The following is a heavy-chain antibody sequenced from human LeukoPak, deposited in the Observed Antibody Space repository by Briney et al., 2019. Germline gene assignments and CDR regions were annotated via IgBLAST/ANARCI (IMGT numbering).Heavy chain of an antibody. Sequence: GASVKVSCKASGYTFTSHFMHWVRQAPGQGLEWMGIINPRGGSTSYTQKVQGRVTMTRDTSTSTVYMELSSLRSEDTAVYYCARVKSYYYDTSDKDAFDIWGQGTMVTVSS. CDR3: ARVKSYYYDTSDKDAFDI. D-gene: IGHD3-22*01. CDR2: INPRGGST. CDR1: GYTFTSHF. J-gene: IGHJ3*02. V-gene: IGHV1-46*01.